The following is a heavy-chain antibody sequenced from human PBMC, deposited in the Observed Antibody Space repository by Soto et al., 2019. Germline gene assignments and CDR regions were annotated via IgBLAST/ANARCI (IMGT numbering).Heavy chain of an antibody. CDR3: ARGYSSGWYPYFDY. D-gene: IGHD6-19*01. CDR2: IYSGGST. Sequence: GSLRLSCAASGFTVSSNYMSWVRQAPGKGLEWVSVIYSGGSTYYADSVKGRFTISRDNSKNTLYLQMNSLRAEDTAVYYCARGYSSGWYPYFDYWGQGTLVTVSS. V-gene: IGHV3-53*01. CDR1: GFTVSSNY. J-gene: IGHJ4*02.